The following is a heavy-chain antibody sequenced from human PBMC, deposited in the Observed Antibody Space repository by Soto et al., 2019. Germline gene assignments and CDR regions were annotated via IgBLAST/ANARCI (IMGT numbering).Heavy chain of an antibody. CDR1: GGPISSYY. CDR2: IYYRGST. V-gene: IGHV4-59*01. D-gene: IGHD5-12*01. Sequence: SETLSLTCTVSGGPISSYYWSWIRQPPGKGLEWIGYIYYRGSTNSNPSLKSRVTISVATSKNQFSLKLSSVTAADTAVYYCARVIGGYYYEYYYGMDVWGQGTTVTVSS. CDR3: ARVIGGYYYEYYYGMDV. J-gene: IGHJ6*02.